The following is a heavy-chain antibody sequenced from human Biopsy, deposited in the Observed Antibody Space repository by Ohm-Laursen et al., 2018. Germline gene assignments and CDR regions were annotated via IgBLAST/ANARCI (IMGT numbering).Heavy chain of an antibody. Sequence: TLSLTCTVSGGSIKSYYWNWIRQSPGKGLEWIGFIYYTGHTNYNPSLKSRATISVDTSKNQFSLKVISVTAADTAVYCCARLTGDPSYWGQGILVTVSS. D-gene: IGHD7-27*01. V-gene: IGHV4-59*01. CDR1: GGSIKSYY. CDR2: IYYTGHT. CDR3: ARLTGDPSY. J-gene: IGHJ4*02.